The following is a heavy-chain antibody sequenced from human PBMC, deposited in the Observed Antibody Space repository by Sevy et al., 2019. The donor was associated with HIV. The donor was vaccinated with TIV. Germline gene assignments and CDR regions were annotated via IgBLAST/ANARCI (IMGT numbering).Heavy chain of an antibody. V-gene: IGHV4-59*08. CDR3: ARRNDFDI. Sequence: SETLSLTCTVSGGSINSDHWNWIRQPPGKGLEWIGYVYYTGGTNYNPSLKNRVTISVDRTKNQFSRKLTSVTAADTAVYYCARRNDFDIWCQGTMVTGSS. CDR1: GGSINSDH. CDR2: VYYTGGT. J-gene: IGHJ3*02.